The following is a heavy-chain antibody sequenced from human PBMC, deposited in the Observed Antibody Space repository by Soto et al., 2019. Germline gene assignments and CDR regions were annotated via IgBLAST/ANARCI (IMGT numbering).Heavy chain of an antibody. V-gene: IGHV3-66*01. D-gene: IGHD3-22*01. CDR1: GFAVSSNF. J-gene: IGHJ5*02. Sequence: PGGSLRLSCAASGFAVSSNFMSWVRQAPGKGLEWVSVIYSGVSTYYADSVKGRFTISRDNSENTLYLQMNSLRAEDTAIYYCARATMIGLLSSWGQGTLVTVSS. CDR2: IYSGVST. CDR3: ARATMIGLLSS.